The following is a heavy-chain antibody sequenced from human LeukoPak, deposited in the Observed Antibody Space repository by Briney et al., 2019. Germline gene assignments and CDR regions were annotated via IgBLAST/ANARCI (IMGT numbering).Heavy chain of an antibody. J-gene: IGHJ3*02. CDR1: GYTFTTYY. Sequence: SVKVPCKASGYTFTTYYIHWVRQAPGQGLEWMGRIIPIFGTANYAQKFQGRVTITTDESTSTAYMELSSLRSEDTAVYYCARKGSGYSYGLSDAFDIWGQGTMVTVSS. D-gene: IGHD5-18*01. CDR3: ARKGSGYSYGLSDAFDI. V-gene: IGHV1-69*05. CDR2: IIPIFGTA.